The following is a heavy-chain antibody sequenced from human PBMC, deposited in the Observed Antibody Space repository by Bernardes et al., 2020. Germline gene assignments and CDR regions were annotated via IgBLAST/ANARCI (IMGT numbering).Heavy chain of an antibody. CDR3: SGCNSTSFRYYYYMGV. CDR2: ITPIFGAA. D-gene: IGHD2-2*01. CDR1: GGTFSSYS. V-gene: IGHV1-69*13. J-gene: IGHJ6*03. Sequence: SVKVSCKASGGTFSSYSISWVRQAPGQGLEWMGGITPIFGAANYAQKFLGRVTITADESTSTAYMELTSLRSEDTAVYYCSGCNSTSFRYYYYMGVWGKGTTVTVSS.